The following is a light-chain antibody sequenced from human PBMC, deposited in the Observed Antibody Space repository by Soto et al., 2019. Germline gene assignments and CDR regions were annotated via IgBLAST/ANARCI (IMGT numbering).Light chain of an antibody. V-gene: IGKV3D-15*01. Sequence: EIVWMHSPGTLSLSPGERATLACRASQSVNGNYLALYQQRPGQAPRLLIYGASSRATGIPARFSGSGSETQLTLTIRSLQSEDFEVYYRQPYNNGPPITFGRGTRLEIK. CDR3: QPYNNGPPIT. J-gene: IGKJ5*01. CDR2: GAS. CDR1: QSVNGNY.